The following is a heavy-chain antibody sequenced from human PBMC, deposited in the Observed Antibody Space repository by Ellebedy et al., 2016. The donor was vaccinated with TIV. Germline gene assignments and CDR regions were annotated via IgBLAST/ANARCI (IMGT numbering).Heavy chain of an antibody. CDR1: GYTFTSYG. V-gene: IGHV1-18*01. CDR3: ARGDSSGWGDWYFDL. D-gene: IGHD6-19*01. Sequence: AASVKVSCKASGYTFTSYGISWVRQAPGQGLEWMGWISAYNGNTNYAQKLQGRVTMTTDTSTSTAYMDLRSLISDDTAVYYCARGDSSGWGDWYFDLWGRGTLVTVSS. CDR2: ISAYNGNT. J-gene: IGHJ2*01.